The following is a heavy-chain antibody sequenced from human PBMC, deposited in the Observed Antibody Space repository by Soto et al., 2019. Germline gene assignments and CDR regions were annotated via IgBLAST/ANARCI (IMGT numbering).Heavy chain of an antibody. D-gene: IGHD2-15*01. CDR3: ARRYCSGGTCYDYLDS. CDR1: GFTFSSST. Sequence: GGSLRLSCAASGFTFSSSTMNWVRQAPGRGLEWVSSISSGSTYIYYADSMKGRFTISRDNAKNSLYLQMNSVRAEDTALYYCARRYCSGGTCYDYLDSWGQGTLVTVSS. V-gene: IGHV3-21*01. J-gene: IGHJ4*02. CDR2: ISSGSTYI.